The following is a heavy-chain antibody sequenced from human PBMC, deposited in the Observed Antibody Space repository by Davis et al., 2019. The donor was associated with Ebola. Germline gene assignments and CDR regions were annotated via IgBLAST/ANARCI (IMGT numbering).Heavy chain of an antibody. Sequence: SETLSLTCAVSGYSISSGYYWGWIRQPPGKGPEWIGSIYHSGSTFYNPSLKSRVTISVHTSKNQFSLKLSSVTAADTAVYYCARGVGGTKGGAFDIWGQGTMVTVSS. V-gene: IGHV4-38-2*01. J-gene: IGHJ3*02. CDR1: GYSISSGYY. CDR2: IYHSGST. CDR3: ARGVGGTKGGAFDI. D-gene: IGHD1-26*01.